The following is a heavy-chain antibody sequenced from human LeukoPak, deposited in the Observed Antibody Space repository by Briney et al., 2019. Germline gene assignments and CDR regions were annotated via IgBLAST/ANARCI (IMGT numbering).Heavy chain of an antibody. J-gene: IGHJ5*02. D-gene: IGHD2-15*01. Sequence: GASVKVSCKASGYTFTGYYMHWVRQAPGQGLEWMGWINPNSGGTNYAQEFQGRVTMTRDTSISTAYMGLSRLRSDDTAVYYCLGYCSGGSCYGEFDPWGQGTLVTVSS. V-gene: IGHV1-2*02. CDR2: INPNSGGT. CDR3: LGYCSGGSCYGEFDP. CDR1: GYTFTGYY.